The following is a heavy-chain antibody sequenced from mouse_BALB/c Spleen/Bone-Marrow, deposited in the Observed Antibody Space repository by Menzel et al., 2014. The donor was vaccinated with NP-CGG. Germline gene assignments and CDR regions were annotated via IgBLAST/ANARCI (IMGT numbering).Heavy chain of an antibody. D-gene: IGHD2-1*01. J-gene: IGHJ4*01. V-gene: IGHV1-69*02. CDR3: TNSYGSYLYALDY. Sequence: SGAELVRPGASVKLYCKVSGYTFTSYWLHWVKPRPGQGLEWTGHIYPSDSYTNYNQKFREKATLTADISSSTDCMQLTSPASEESAVYYYTNSYGSYLYALDYWGQGTSVTISS. CDR1: GYTFTSYW. CDR2: IYPSDSYT.